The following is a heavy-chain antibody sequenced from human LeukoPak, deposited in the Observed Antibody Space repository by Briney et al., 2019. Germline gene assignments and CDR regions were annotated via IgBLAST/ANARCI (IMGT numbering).Heavy chain of an antibody. CDR1: RGSFSGYY. CDR2: IHHSGST. CDR3: AREGDSSVYYDY. D-gene: IGHD3-22*01. J-gene: IGHJ4*02. Sequence: SETLSLTCAVYRGSFSGYYWSWIRQPPGKGLEWIGEIHHSGSTNYNPSLKSRVTISVDTSENQFSLKLSSVTAADTAVYYCAREGDSSVYYDYWGQGTLVTVSS. V-gene: IGHV4-34*01.